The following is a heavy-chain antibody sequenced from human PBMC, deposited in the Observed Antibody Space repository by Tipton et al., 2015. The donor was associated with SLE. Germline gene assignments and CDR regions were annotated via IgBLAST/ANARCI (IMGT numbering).Heavy chain of an antibody. V-gene: IGHV4-4*07. CDR2: IYRSGST. CDR3: ARHAHQWRTYWYFDL. J-gene: IGHJ2*01. D-gene: IGHD6-19*01. CDR1: GGSINIHY. Sequence: TLSLTCTVSGGSINIHYWSWIRQTAGKGLEWIGRIYRSGSTDYSPSLKSRVTMSIDTSKNQFSLKLNSVTAADTAVYYCARHAHQWRTYWYFDLWGRGTLVTVSS.